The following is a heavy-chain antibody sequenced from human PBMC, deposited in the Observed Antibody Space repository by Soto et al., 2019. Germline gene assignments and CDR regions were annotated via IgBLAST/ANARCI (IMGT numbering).Heavy chain of an antibody. V-gene: IGHV5-51*01. D-gene: IGHD6-13*01. J-gene: IGHJ5*02. CDR1: VERVCSYW. Sequence: VAALKISCERRVERVCSYWLWSVRQMPGKGLEWMAILYPGDYDTRYSPSFQGPVTITADKSISTAYLQWTSLKASDTAMYYCARNREAAGTLSRFDPWGQGPLVTASS. CDR3: ARNREAAGTLSRFDP. CDR2: LYPGDYDT.